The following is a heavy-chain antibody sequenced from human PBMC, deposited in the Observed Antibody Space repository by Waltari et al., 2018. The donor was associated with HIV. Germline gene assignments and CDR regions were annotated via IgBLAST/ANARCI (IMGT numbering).Heavy chain of an antibody. CDR2: IYSGGRT. CDR1: GFPVRSKY. Sequence: EVPLVVSGGGLVPPGGSLDLHCDASGFPVRSKYLRWVRQAPGKGLEWVSVIYSGGRTNYADSVKGRFTISRDNSKNTLYLQMNSLRAEETAVYYCASIAYCGGDCYPRGMDVWGQGTTVTVSS. V-gene: IGHV3-66*01. J-gene: IGHJ6*02. CDR3: ASIAYCGGDCYPRGMDV. D-gene: IGHD2-21*02.